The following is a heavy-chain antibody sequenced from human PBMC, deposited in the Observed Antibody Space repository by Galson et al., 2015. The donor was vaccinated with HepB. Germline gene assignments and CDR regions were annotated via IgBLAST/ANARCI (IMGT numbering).Heavy chain of an antibody. CDR3: TREYSGHIDY. CDR2: INPNRGGT. J-gene: IGHJ4*02. V-gene: IGHV1-2*06. CDR1: GYRFTGYF. Sequence: SVKVSCKASGYRFTGYFMHWVRQAPGQGLEWMGRINPNRGGTNYAQKFQGRVTMTWDTCISPAYTEVTRLKSDDTAVYYCTREYSGHIDYWGQGTLVTVSS. D-gene: IGHD5-12*01.